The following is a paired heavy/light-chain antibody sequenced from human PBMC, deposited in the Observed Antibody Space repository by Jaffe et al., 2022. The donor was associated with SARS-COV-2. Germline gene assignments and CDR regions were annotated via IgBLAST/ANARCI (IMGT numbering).Light chain of an antibody. CDR3: QTYDSSLSGSV. CDR2: GNN. J-gene: IGLJ3*02. Sequence: QSVLTQPPSVSGAPGQRVTISCTGSSSNIGAGYDVHWYQVLPGTAPKLLIYGNNNRASGVPERFSGSKSGTSASLAISGLQAEDEADFYCQTYDSSLSGSVFGGGTKLTVL. CDR1: SSNIGAGYD. V-gene: IGLV1-40*01.
Heavy chain of an antibody. Sequence: QVLVVQSGAEVKKPGSSVKVSCKTSGGVFSNFATSWVRQAPGQGLEWMGGIIPIFGTGHYAQNFQGRVTITADESTSTAFMELTSLRSEDTAVYYCAAGDVNWRMDYWGQGTLVTVSS. CDR1: GGVFSNFA. CDR2: IIPIFGTG. CDR3: AAGDVNWRMDY. J-gene: IGHJ4*02. V-gene: IGHV1-69*01. D-gene: IGHD3-16*01.